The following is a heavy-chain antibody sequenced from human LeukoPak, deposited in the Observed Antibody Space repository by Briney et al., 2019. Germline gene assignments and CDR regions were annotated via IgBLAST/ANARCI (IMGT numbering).Heavy chain of an antibody. CDR3: ARMYYYDSSGYAPTPYYFDY. D-gene: IGHD3-22*01. V-gene: IGHV3-23*01. Sequence: PGGSLRLSCAASGFTFSSYAMSWVRQAPGKGLEWVSAISGSGGSTYYADSVKGRFTISRDNSKNTLYLQMNSLRAEDTAVYYCARMYYYDSSGYAPTPYYFDYWGQGTLVTVSS. J-gene: IGHJ4*02. CDR1: GFTFSSYA. CDR2: ISGSGGST.